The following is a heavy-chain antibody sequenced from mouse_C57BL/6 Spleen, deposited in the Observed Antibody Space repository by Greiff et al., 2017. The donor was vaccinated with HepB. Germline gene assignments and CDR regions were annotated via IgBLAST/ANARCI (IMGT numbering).Heavy chain of an antibody. J-gene: IGHJ2*01. Sequence: QVQLQQSGAELVRPGASVKLSCKASGYTFTDYYINWVKQRPGQGLEWIARIYPGSGNTYYNEKFKGKATLTAEKSSSTAYMQLSSLTSEDSAVYFCARGREYSNYFDYWGQGTTLTVSS. CDR1: GYTFTDYY. D-gene: IGHD2-5*01. V-gene: IGHV1-76*01. CDR2: IYPGSGNT. CDR3: ARGREYSNYFDY.